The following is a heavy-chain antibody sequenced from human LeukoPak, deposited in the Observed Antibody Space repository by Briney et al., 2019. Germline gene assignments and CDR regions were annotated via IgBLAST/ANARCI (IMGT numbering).Heavy chain of an antibody. D-gene: IGHD4-23*01. CDR3: ARGKLYGGNDPYYFDY. CDR2: IYYSGST. V-gene: IGHV4-30-4*08. Sequence: SETLSLTCTVSGGSISSGDYYWSWIRQPPGKGLEWLVYIYYSGSTYYNPSLKSRVTISVDTSKNQFSLKLSTVTAADTAVYYCARGKLYGGNDPYYFDYWGQGTLVTVSS. J-gene: IGHJ4*02. CDR1: GGSISSGDYY.